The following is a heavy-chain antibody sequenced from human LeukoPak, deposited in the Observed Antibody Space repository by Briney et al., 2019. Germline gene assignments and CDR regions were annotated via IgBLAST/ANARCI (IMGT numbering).Heavy chain of an antibody. Sequence: SVKVSCKASGGTFSSYAISWVRQAPGQGLEWMGGIIPIFGTANYAQKFQGRVTITADESTSTAYMELSSPRSEDTAVYYCARETMRYCSSTSCYKGEFDYWGQGTLVTVSS. V-gene: IGHV1-69*13. CDR1: GGTFSSYA. D-gene: IGHD2-2*02. CDR3: ARETMRYCSSTSCYKGEFDY. J-gene: IGHJ4*02. CDR2: IIPIFGTA.